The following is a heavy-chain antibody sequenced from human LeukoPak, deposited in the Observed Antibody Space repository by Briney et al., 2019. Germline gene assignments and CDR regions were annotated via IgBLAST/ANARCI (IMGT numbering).Heavy chain of an antibody. V-gene: IGHV4-59*12. Sequence: PSETLSLTCTVSGGSISSYYWSWIRQPPGKGLEWIGYIYYSGSTNYNPSLKSRVTISVDTSKNQFSLKLSSVTAADTAVYYCARWSRGYFDWLSKRGFDYWGQGTLVTVSS. CDR3: ARWSRGYFDWLSKRGFDY. D-gene: IGHD3-9*01. J-gene: IGHJ4*02. CDR1: GGSISSYY. CDR2: IYYSGST.